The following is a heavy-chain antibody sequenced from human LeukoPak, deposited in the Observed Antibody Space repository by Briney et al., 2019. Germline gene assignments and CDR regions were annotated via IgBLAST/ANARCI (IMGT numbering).Heavy chain of an antibody. Sequence: SVKVSCKASGGTFSSYAISWVRQAPGQGLEWMGGIIPIFGTANYAQKLQGRVTITADESTSTAYMELSSLRSEDTAVYYCARAGQQLVRRNAFDIWGQGTMVTVSS. CDR3: ARAGQQLVRRNAFDI. CDR2: IIPIFGTA. V-gene: IGHV1-69*01. J-gene: IGHJ3*02. D-gene: IGHD6-13*01. CDR1: GGTFSSYA.